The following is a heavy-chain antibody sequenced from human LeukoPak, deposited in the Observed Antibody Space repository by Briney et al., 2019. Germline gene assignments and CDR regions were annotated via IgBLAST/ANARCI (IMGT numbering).Heavy chain of an antibody. V-gene: IGHV3-15*01. Sequence: GGSLRLSCAASGFTFSNAWMSWVRQAPGKGLEWVGRIKSKTDGGTTDYAAPVKGRFTISRDDSKNTLYLQMNSLKTEDTAVYYCTTDEIEWLEMGFDHWGQGTLVTVSS. CDR2: IKSKTDGGTT. J-gene: IGHJ4*02. D-gene: IGHD6-19*01. CDR1: GFTFSNAW. CDR3: TTDEIEWLEMGFDH.